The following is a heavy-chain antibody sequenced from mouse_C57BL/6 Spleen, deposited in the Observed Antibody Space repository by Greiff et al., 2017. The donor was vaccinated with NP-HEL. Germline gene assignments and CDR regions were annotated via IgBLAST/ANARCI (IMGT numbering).Heavy chain of an antibody. V-gene: IGHV1-50*01. J-gene: IGHJ2*01. D-gene: IGHD1-1*01. CDR2: IDPSDSYT. CDR3: ATHGNYYGSSPYFDY. CDR1: GYTFTSYW. Sequence: QVQLQQPGAELVKPGASVKLSCKASGYTFTSYWMQWVKQRPGQGLEWIGEIDPSDSYTNYNQKFKGKATLTVDTSSSTAYMQLSSLTSEDSAVYYCATHGNYYGSSPYFDYWGQGTTLTVSS.